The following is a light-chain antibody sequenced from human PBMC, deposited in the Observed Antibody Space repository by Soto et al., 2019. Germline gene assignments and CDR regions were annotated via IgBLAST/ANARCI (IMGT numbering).Light chain of an antibody. CDR2: GNN. V-gene: IGLV1-40*01. Sequence: QSVLTQPPSVSGAPGQRVTISCTGSSSNIGSGYDVHWYQQLPGTAPKLLIYGNNNRPSGVPDRFSGSKSGTSASLAITGLQAEDEADYYCQSYDSRLGDGVFGGGTKLTVL. J-gene: IGLJ3*02. CDR3: QSYDSRLGDGV. CDR1: SSNIGSGYD.